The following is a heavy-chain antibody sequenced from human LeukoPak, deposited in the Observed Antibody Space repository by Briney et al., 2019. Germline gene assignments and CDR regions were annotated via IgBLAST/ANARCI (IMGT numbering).Heavy chain of an antibody. V-gene: IGHV3-66*02. CDR2: IYSGGST. CDR3: ARLRNYYGSGSGDY. J-gene: IGHJ4*02. D-gene: IGHD3-10*01. CDR1: GFTVSSNY. Sequence: GGSLRLSCAASGFTVSSNYMSWVRQAPGKGLEWVSVIYSGGSTYYADSVKGRFTISRDNSKNTLYLQMNSLRAEDTAAYYCARLRNYYGSGSGDYWGQGTLVTVSS.